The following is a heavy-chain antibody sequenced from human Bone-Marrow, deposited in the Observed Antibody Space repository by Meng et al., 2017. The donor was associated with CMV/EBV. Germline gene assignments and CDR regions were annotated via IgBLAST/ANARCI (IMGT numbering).Heavy chain of an antibody. V-gene: IGHV3-7*03. CDR3: ARDSSGYY. J-gene: IGHJ4*02. Sequence: LTLPCAAAGFTSTRAWMLGVRQAPGQGLEWVTHVNGDGSVKYYLDSVKGRFTISRDNAKNSLSPQMNNLRVEDTAVYYCARDSSGYYWGQGTLVTVSS. D-gene: IGHD3-22*01. CDR2: VNGDGSVK. CDR1: GFTSTRAW.